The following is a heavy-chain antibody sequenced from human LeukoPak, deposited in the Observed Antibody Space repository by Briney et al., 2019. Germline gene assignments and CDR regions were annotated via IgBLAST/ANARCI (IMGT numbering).Heavy chain of an antibody. V-gene: IGHV1-24*01. J-gene: IGHJ6*02. CDR1: GYTLTELS. CDR3: AKDMARPGWDILVGDYYCGMDV. Sequence: ASVKVSCKVSGYTLTELSMHWVRQAPGKGLEWMGGFDPEDGETIYAQKFQGRVTMTEDTSTDTAYMELSSLRSEDTAVYYCAKDMARPGWDILVGDYYCGMDVWGQGTTVTVSS. CDR2: FDPEDGET. D-gene: IGHD1-26*01.